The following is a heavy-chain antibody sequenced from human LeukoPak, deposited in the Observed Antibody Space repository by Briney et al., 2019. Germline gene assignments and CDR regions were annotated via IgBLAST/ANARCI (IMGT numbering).Heavy chain of an antibody. CDR1: GGTFSSYA. CDR3: ARGDTRGYSYGSPTAYDY. J-gene: IGHJ4*02. Sequence: ASVKVSCKASGGTFSSYAISWVRQAPGQGLEWMGGIIPILGTANYPQKFQGRVTITADESTSTAYMELSSLRSEDTAVYYCARGDTRGYSYGSPTAYDYWGQGTLVTVSS. D-gene: IGHD5-18*01. CDR2: IIPILGTA. V-gene: IGHV1-69*13.